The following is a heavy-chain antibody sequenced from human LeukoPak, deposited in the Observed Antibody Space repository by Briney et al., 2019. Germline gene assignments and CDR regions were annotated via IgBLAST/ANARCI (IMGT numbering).Heavy chain of an antibody. J-gene: IGHJ4*02. CDR1: GDSITANSYY. CDR3: ARAGDGYNYFDY. D-gene: IGHD5-24*01. CDR2: INFSGAA. Sequence: PSETLSLTCTVSGDSITANSYYWGWIRQPPGKGLEWIGIINFSGAAYYTPSLKSRITIAVDTSKNQFSLKFTSMTVADTAVYYCARAGDGYNYFDYWGQGTLVTVSS. V-gene: IGHV4-39*07.